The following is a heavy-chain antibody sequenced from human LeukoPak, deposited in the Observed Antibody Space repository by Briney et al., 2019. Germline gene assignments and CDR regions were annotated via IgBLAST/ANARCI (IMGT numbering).Heavy chain of an antibody. CDR3: AKDHSSYDILTGYPLT. Sequence: PGGSLRLSCAASGFTFSSFAMTWVRQAPGKGLEWVSTINNSGDSTYSGDSVKGRFTISRDNSKNTLYLQMNSLRAEDTAVYYCAKDHSSYDILTGYPLTWGQGTLVTVSS. CDR1: GFTFSSFA. CDR2: INNSGDST. J-gene: IGHJ5*02. D-gene: IGHD3-9*01. V-gene: IGHV3-23*01.